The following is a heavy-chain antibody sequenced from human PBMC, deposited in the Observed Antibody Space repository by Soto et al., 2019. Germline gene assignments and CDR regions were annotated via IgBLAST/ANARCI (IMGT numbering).Heavy chain of an antibody. CDR1: GGSVSSGSYY. D-gene: IGHD3-10*01. J-gene: IGHJ6*02. V-gene: IGHV4-61*01. Sequence: PSETLSLTCTVSGGSVSSGSYYWSWIRQPPGKGLEWIGYIYYSGSTNYNPSLKSRVTISVDTSKNQFSLKLSSVTAADTAVYYCARTRITMVRGVMGAHYYYYGMDVWGQGTTVTVSS. CDR3: ARTRITMVRGVMGAHYYYYGMDV. CDR2: IYYSGST.